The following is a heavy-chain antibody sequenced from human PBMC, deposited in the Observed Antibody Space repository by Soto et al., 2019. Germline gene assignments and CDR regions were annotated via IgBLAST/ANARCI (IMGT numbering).Heavy chain of an antibody. D-gene: IGHD6-13*01. V-gene: IGHV4-4*02. J-gene: IGHJ4*02. CDR2: IYHSGST. CDR3: ARVPRAAAGTD. Sequence: QVQLQESGPGLVKPSGTLSLTCAVSGGSISSSNWWSWVRQPPGKGLEWIGEIYHSGSTNYNPSLKXXXXMSXXXXXXXXXXXXXXVTAADTAVYYCARVPRAAAGTDWGQGTLVTVSS. CDR1: GGSISSSNW.